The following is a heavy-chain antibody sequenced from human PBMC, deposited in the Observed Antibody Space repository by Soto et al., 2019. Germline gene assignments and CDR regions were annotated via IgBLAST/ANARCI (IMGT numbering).Heavy chain of an antibody. D-gene: IGHD1-26*01. J-gene: IGHJ5*01. CDR2: LKDSSQNYAT. CDR1: GFSVRGWY. V-gene: IGHV3-72*01. CDR3: AREGDARWLDS. Sequence: EVQLVESGGGLVQPGGSARLSCAASGFSVRGWYMDWVRQAPGKGLEWVARLKDSSQNYATDYAASVRGRFTVSRHASQNLIYLQINSLKIEDTAVYYCAREGDARWLDSWGQGTLVTVS.